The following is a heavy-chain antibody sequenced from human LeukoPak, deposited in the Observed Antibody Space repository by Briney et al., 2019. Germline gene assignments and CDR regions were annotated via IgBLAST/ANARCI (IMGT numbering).Heavy chain of an antibody. J-gene: IGHJ4*02. Sequence: GGSLRLSCAASGFSFSSYWMSWVRQAPGKGLEWVANIKQDGNEKYYVDSVKGRFTISRDNAKNSLYLQMNSLRDEDTAVYYCAKGSYYNILTGFSSRLPPDYWGQGTLVTVSS. D-gene: IGHD3-9*01. V-gene: IGHV3-7*01. CDR3: AKGSYYNILTGFSSRLPPDY. CDR1: GFSFSSYW. CDR2: IKQDGNEK.